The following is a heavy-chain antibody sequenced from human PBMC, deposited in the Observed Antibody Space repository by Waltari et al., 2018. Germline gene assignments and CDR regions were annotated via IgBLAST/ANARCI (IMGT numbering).Heavy chain of an antibody. Sequence: QLQLQESGPGLVKPSETLSLTCTVSGGSISSSSYYWGWIRQPPGKGLEWIGSIYYSGSTYYNPSLKSRVTISVDTSKTQFSRKLSSVTAADTAVYYCARLLPDIVLMVYNWFDPWGQGTLVTVSS. CDR1: GGSISSSSYY. D-gene: IGHD2-8*01. CDR3: ARLLPDIVLMVYNWFDP. V-gene: IGHV4-39*07. CDR2: IYYSGST. J-gene: IGHJ5*02.